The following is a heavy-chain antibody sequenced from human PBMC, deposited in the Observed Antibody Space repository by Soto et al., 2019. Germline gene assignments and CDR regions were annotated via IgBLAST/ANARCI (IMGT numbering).Heavy chain of an antibody. CDR1: GGTFSSYA. D-gene: IGHD2-8*01. CDR2: IIPIFGTA. CDR3: ASGLIVLMVYAIHGPNSYYGMDV. V-gene: IGHV1-69*13. Sequence: SVKVSCKASGGTFSSYAISWVRQAPGQGLEWMGGIIPIFGTANYAQKFQGRVTITADESTSTAYMELSSLRSEDTAVYYCASGLIVLMVYAIHGPNSYYGMDVWGQGTTVTVSS. J-gene: IGHJ6*02.